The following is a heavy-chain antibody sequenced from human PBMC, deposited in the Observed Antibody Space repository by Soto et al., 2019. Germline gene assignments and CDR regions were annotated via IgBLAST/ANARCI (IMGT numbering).Heavy chain of an antibody. CDR3: ARDQHCGGDCYSGAFDI. J-gene: IGHJ3*02. D-gene: IGHD2-21*02. CDR2: ISSSSSYI. Sequence: GGSLRLSCAASGFTFSSYSMNWVRQAPGKGLEWVSSISSSSSYIYYADSVKGRFTISRDNAKNSLYLQMNSLRAEDTAVYYCARDQHCGGDCYSGAFDIWGQGTMVTVSS. CDR1: GFTFSSYS. V-gene: IGHV3-21*01.